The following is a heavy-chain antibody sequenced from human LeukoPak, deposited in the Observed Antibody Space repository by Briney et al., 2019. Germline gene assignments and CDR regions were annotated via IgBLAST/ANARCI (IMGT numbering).Heavy chain of an antibody. Sequence: GGSLRLSCAASGFTFSDYYMSWIRQAPGKGLEWVSYISSSGSTIYYADSVKGRFTISRDNAKNSLYLQMNSLRAEDTAVYYCARDPGATQTIMVRGVYYFDYWGQGTLVTVSS. CDR3: ARDPGATQTIMVRGVYYFDY. J-gene: IGHJ4*02. CDR1: GFTFSDYY. CDR2: ISSSGSTI. V-gene: IGHV3-11*01. D-gene: IGHD3-10*01.